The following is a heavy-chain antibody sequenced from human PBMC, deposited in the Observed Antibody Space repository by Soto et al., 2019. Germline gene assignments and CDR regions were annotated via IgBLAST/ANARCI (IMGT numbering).Heavy chain of an antibody. CDR3: ARAGYDFWSGEGSFDY. CDR1: GFTFSSYG. J-gene: IGHJ4*02. D-gene: IGHD3-3*01. CDR2: IWYDGGNK. Sequence: GGSLRLSCAASGFTFSSYGMHWVRQAPGKGLEWVAVIWYDGGNKYYADSVKGRFTISRDNSKNTLYLQMNSLRAEDTAVYYCARAGYDFWSGEGSFDYWGQGTLVTVSS. V-gene: IGHV3-33*01.